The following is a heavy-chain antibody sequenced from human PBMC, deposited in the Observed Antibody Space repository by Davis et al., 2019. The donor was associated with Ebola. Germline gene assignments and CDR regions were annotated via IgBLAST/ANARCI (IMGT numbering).Heavy chain of an antibody. CDR3: ARVKGLSDYDFWSGSTYYFDY. Sequence: SVKVSCKASGGTFSSYAISWVRQAPGQGLEWMGGIIPIFGTANYAQKFQGRVTITADESTSTAYMELSSLRSEDTAVYYCARVKGLSDYDFWSGSTYYFDYWGQGTLVTVSS. J-gene: IGHJ4*02. D-gene: IGHD3-3*01. V-gene: IGHV1-69*13. CDR1: GGTFSSYA. CDR2: IIPIFGTA.